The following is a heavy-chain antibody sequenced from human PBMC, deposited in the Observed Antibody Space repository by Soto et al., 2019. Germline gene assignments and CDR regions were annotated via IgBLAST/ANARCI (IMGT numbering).Heavy chain of an antibody. CDR1: GDSVSSDSAA. D-gene: IGHD6-13*01. CDR2: TYYRSKWYN. Sequence: PSQTLSLTCAISGDSVSSDSAAWNWIRQSPSRGLEWLGRTYYRSKWYNDYAVSVKSRITINPDTSKNQFSLQLNSVTPEDTAVYYCARDRGIAAAVLNWFDPWGQGTLVTVSS. CDR3: ARDRGIAAAVLNWFDP. V-gene: IGHV6-1*01. J-gene: IGHJ5*02.